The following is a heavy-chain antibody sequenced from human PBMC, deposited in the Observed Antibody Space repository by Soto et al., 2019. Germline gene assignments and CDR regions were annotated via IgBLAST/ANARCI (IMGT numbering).Heavy chain of an antibody. J-gene: IGHJ5*02. CDR2: IYYSGRT. V-gene: IGHV4-61*01. CDR1: CVSVRSIKDC. D-gene: IGHD2-15*01. Sequence: TGTTRLRGTVACVSVRSIKDCWSTIRPPTGKGLEWIGYIYYSGRTNYNPSLKSRVTMSVDTSKNQFSLKLSSVTAADTAVYFCARYCHRVTCNGRDLCGQGTGVT. CDR3: ARYCHRVTCNGRDL.